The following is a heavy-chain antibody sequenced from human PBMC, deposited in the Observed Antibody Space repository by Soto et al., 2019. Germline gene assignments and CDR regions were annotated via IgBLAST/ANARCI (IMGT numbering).Heavy chain of an antibody. CDR3: ARQRGGYCSGGSCYQNYFDY. J-gene: IGHJ4*02. D-gene: IGHD2-15*01. V-gene: IGHV4-59*08. CDR1: GGSISSYY. Sequence: PSETLSLTCTVSGGSISSYYWSWIRQPPGKGLEWIGYIYYSGSTNYNPSLKSRVTISVDTSKNQFSLKLGSVTAADTAVYYCARQRGGYCSGGSCYQNYFDYWGQGTLVTVSS. CDR2: IYYSGST.